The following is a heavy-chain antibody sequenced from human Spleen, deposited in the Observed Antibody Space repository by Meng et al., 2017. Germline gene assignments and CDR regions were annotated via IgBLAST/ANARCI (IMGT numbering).Heavy chain of an antibody. CDR3: ARGPTTMAHDFDY. Sequence: QVQLTQWGGALLKPSETLSLTCVVSGGSFSDYYWSWIRQPPGKGLEWIGEINHSGSTNYNPSLESRATISVDTSQNNLSLKLSSVTAADSAVYYCARGPTTMAHDFDYWGQGTLVTVSS. CDR2: INHSGST. V-gene: IGHV4-34*01. D-gene: IGHD4-11*01. CDR1: GGSFSDYY. J-gene: IGHJ4*02.